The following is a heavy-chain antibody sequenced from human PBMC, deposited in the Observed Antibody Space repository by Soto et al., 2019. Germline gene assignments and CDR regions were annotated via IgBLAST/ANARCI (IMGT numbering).Heavy chain of an antibody. D-gene: IGHD1-1*01. CDR2: ISAYNGNT. V-gene: IGHV1-18*01. J-gene: IGHJ5*02. CDR3: ARDTVQLENWFDP. Sequence: ASVKVSCXASGYTFTSYGISCVRQAPGQGLEWMGWISAYNGNTNYAQKLQGRVTMTTDTSTSTAYMELRSLRSDDTAVYYCARDTVQLENWFDPWGQGTLVTVSS. CDR1: GYTFTSYG.